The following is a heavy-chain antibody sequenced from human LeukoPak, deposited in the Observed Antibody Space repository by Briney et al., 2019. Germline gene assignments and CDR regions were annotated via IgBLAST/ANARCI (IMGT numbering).Heavy chain of an antibody. D-gene: IGHD2-15*01. CDR1: GYTFTSYG. CDR3: AREGGRYCSGGSCYSSNGWYGGLNY. V-gene: IGHV1-18*01. J-gene: IGHJ4*02. Sequence: ASVKVACTASGYTFTSYGISWVRQAPGQGLEWMGWISTYNGHTNYARKVQGRVTMTTDTSTSTAYMELRSLRSDDTAVYYCAREGGRYCSGGSCYSSNGWYGGLNYWGQGTLVTVSS. CDR2: ISTYNGHT.